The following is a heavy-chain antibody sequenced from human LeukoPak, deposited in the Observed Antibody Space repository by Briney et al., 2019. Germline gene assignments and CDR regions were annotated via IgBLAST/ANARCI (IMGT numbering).Heavy chain of an antibody. J-gene: IGHJ4*02. Sequence: QPGGSLRLSCAASGFTFSSYAMSWVRQAQGKGLEWVSAISGSGGSTYYADSVKGRFTISRDNSKNTLYLQMNSLRAEDTAVYYCAKDAEVEMATTLDYWGQGTLVTVSS. CDR3: AKDAEVEMATTLDY. V-gene: IGHV3-23*01. D-gene: IGHD5-24*01. CDR1: GFTFSSYA. CDR2: ISGSGGST.